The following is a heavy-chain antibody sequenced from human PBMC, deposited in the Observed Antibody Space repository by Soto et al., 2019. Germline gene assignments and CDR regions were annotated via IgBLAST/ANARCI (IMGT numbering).Heavy chain of an antibody. CDR1: GGSISSSSYY. Sequence: SETLSLTCTVSGGSISSSSYYWGWLRQPPGKGLEWLGSIYYSGSTYYNPSLKSRVTISVDTSKNQFSLKLSSVTAADTAVYYCARLTSGSPHFDYLGQGTLVTVSS. V-gene: IGHV4-39*01. CDR3: ARLTSGSPHFDY. CDR2: IYYSGST. J-gene: IGHJ4*02. D-gene: IGHD6-6*01.